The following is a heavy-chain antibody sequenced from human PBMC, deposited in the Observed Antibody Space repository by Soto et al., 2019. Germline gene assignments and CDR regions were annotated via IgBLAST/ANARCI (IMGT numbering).Heavy chain of an antibody. CDR1: GGSFSGYY. CDR3: ARGQWEAAYYYYMDV. V-gene: IGHV4-34*01. D-gene: IGHD1-26*01. CDR2: INHSGST. Sequence: SETLSLTCAVYGGSFSGYYWSWIRQPPGKGLEWIGEINHSGSTNYNPSLKSRVTISVDTSKNQFSLKLSSVTAADTAVYYCARGQWEAAYYYYMDVWGKGTTVTVSS. J-gene: IGHJ6*03.